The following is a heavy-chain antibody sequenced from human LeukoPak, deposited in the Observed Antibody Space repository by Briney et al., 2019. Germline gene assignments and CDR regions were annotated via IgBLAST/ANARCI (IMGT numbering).Heavy chain of an antibody. CDR3: AKGRGVPYEVVTAILDP. CDR1: GFTFSSYA. V-gene: IGHV3-30*04. Sequence: PGGSLRLSCAASGFTFSSYAIHWVRQAPGKGLEWVAVISYDGSNKFYGDSVKGRFTISRDNSKNTLYLQMNSLRGEDTAVYYCAKGRGVPYEVVTAILDPWGQGTLVTVSS. J-gene: IGHJ5*02. D-gene: IGHD2-21*02. CDR2: ISYDGSNK.